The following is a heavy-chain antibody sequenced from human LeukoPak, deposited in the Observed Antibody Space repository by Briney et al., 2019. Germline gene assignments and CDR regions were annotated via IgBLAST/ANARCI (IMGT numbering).Heavy chain of an antibody. J-gene: IGHJ4*02. CDR3: AKINEAIN. CDR1: GFTFXXXX. Sequence: AXGFTFXXXXXXXXXXXXGXGLEWVSGITGSGGDTYYADSVKGRFTISRDNSKNTLYLQMNSLRAEDSAVYYCAKINEAINWGQGTLVTVSS. V-gene: IGHV3-23*01. CDR2: ITGSGGDT. D-gene: IGHD1-1*01.